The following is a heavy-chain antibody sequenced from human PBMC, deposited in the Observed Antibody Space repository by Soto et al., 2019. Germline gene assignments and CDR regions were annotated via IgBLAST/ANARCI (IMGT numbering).Heavy chain of an antibody. CDR2: ISGSGGST. CDR3: AKELRGTTYFDY. J-gene: IGHJ4*02. V-gene: IGHV3-23*01. CDR1: GFTFSSYA. D-gene: IGHD1-26*01. Sequence: EVQLLESGGGLVQPGGSLRLSCAASGFTFSSYAMSWVRQAPGKGLEWVSAISGSGGSTYYADSVKGRCTISRDNSKNTLYLQMNSMRAEDTAVYYCAKELRGTTYFDYWGQGTLVTDSS.